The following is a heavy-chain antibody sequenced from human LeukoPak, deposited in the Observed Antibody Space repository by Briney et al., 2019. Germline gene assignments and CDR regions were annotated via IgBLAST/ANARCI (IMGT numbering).Heavy chain of an antibody. CDR2: IIPIFGTA. CDR1: GGTFSSYA. D-gene: IGHD6-19*01. Sequence: ASVKVSCKASGGTFSSYAISWVRQAPGQGLEWMGGIIPIFGTANYAQKFQGRVTITADESTSTAYMELSSLRSEDTAVYYCARDSDIGWSGGAFDIWGQGTMVTVSS. CDR3: ARDSDIGWSGGAFDI. J-gene: IGHJ3*02. V-gene: IGHV1-69*13.